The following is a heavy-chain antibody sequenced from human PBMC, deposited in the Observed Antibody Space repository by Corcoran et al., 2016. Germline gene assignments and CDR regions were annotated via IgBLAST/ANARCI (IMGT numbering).Heavy chain of an antibody. CDR1: GGTCSSYA. V-gene: IGHV1-69*06. J-gene: IGHJ6*02. CDR3: ARTVGSSSYYYGMDV. D-gene: IGHD4-17*01. Sequence: QVQLVQAGAEVKKPGSSVKVSCKASGGTCSSYAISWVRQAPGQGLEWMGGIIPIFGTANYAQQFQGRATITEDKSKSTAHMELRSLRSEDTAVYDCARTVGSSSYYYGMDVWGQGTTVTVSS. CDR2: IIPIFGTA.